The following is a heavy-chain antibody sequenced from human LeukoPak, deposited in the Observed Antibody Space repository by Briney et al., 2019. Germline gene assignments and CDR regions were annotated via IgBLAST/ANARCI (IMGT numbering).Heavy chain of an antibody. J-gene: IGHJ6*04. CDR3: ARDRRHWSGGMDV. Sequence: SVKVSCKASGGAFSSYAISWVRQAPGQGLEWMGGIIPIFGTANYAQKFQGRVTITADESTSTAYMELSSLRSEDTAVYYCARDRRHWSGGMDVWGKGTTVTVSS. V-gene: IGHV1-69*13. CDR1: GGAFSSYA. CDR2: IIPIFGTA. D-gene: IGHD2-8*02.